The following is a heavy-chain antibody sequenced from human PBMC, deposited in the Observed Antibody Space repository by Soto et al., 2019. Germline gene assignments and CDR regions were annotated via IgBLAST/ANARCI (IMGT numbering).Heavy chain of an antibody. V-gene: IGHV4-59*01. CDR3: ARYKSNYYYGMDV. D-gene: IGHD1-20*01. CDR2: TYYSGIT. J-gene: IGHJ6*02. CDR1: GGSISSYY. Sequence: QVQLQESGPGLVKPSETLSLTCTVSGGSISSYYWSWIRQPPGKGLEWIGYTYYSGITNYNPSLKSRVPLSXDXPKIQFSLKLSSVTAADTAVYYCARYKSNYYYGMDVWGQGTTVTVSS.